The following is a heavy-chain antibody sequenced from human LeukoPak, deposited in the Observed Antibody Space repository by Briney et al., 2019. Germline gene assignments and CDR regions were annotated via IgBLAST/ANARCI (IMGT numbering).Heavy chain of an antibody. CDR1: GGTFSSYA. D-gene: IGHD3-10*01. CDR2: IIPILGIA. Sequence: ASVKVSCKASGGTFSSYAISWVRQAPGQGLEWMGRIIPILGIANYAQKFQGRVTITADKSTSTAYMELSSLRSEDTAVYYCARAARGYGSGSYLPGYWGQGTLVTVSS. V-gene: IGHV1-69*04. J-gene: IGHJ4*02. CDR3: ARAARGYGSGSYLPGY.